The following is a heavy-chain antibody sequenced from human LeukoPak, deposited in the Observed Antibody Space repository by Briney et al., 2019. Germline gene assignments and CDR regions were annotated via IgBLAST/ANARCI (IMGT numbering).Heavy chain of an antibody. V-gene: IGHV3-49*04. Sequence: QPGRSLRLSCTASGFTFSDYAMSSVRPAPGEGLEWVGFIRSKAYGGTTEYAASVKGRFTISRDDSKSIAYLQMNSLETEDTAVYYCTRDLNSGWNPLGAFDIWGQGTMVTVSS. CDR1: GFTFSDYA. CDR2: IRSKAYGGTT. J-gene: IGHJ3*02. CDR3: TRDLNSGWNPLGAFDI. D-gene: IGHD6-19*01.